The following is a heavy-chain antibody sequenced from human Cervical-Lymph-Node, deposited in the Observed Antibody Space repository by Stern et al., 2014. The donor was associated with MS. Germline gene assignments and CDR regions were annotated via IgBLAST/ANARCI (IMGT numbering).Heavy chain of an antibody. V-gene: IGHV1-69*01. CDR1: GGTFSNYD. Sequence: VHLVESGAEVKKPGSSVKVSCKASGGTFSNYDISWVRPAPGQGLEWMGGIIPILGTIKYAQKYQGRVTITADEATSTAYMELSSLSSEDTAVYYCARSETVGPAGVNYYAMDVWGQGTTVTVSS. CDR3: ARSETVGPAGVNYYAMDV. CDR2: IIPILGTI. D-gene: IGHD2-2*01. J-gene: IGHJ6*02.